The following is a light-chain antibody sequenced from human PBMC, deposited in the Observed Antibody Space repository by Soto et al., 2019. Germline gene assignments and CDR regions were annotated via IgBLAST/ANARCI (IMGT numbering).Light chain of an antibody. CDR3: QSYASSLSGSV. V-gene: IGLV1-40*01. J-gene: IGLJ3*02. CDR1: SSNIGAGYD. Sequence: QSVLTQPPSVSGAPGQRVTISCTGSSSNIGAGYDVHWYQQLPGTAPKLLIYGNSNRPSGVPDRFSGSKSGTSASLAIIGLQPEEEADYYCQSYASSLSGSVFGGGTQLTVL. CDR2: GNS.